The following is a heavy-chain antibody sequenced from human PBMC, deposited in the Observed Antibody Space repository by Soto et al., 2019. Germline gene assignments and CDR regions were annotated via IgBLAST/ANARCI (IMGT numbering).Heavy chain of an antibody. Sequence: PGGSLRLSCAASGFTFSGYSMSWVRQAPGKGLEWISYINSGSSAIQYADSVKGRFSISRDNGKNSLYLQMSSLRVEDTAVYYCARVVSGSGAWLDYWGPGTLVTVSS. J-gene: IGHJ4*02. CDR1: GFTFSGYS. D-gene: IGHD3-10*01. CDR2: INSGSSAI. V-gene: IGHV3-48*01. CDR3: ARVVSGSGAWLDY.